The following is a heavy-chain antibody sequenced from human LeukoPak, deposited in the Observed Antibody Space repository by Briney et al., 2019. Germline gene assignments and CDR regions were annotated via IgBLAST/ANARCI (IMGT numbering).Heavy chain of an antibody. J-gene: IGHJ4*02. Sequence: PGGSLRLSCAASGFTFSSYWMSWVRQAPGKGLEWVANIKQDGSEKYYVDSVKGRFTISRDNAKNSLYLQMNSLRAEDTAVYYCARDLYCSGGSCYRGLGYWGQGTLVTVSS. CDR3: ARDLYCSGGSCYRGLGY. V-gene: IGHV3-7*01. CDR2: IKQDGSEK. CDR1: GFTFSSYW. D-gene: IGHD2-15*01.